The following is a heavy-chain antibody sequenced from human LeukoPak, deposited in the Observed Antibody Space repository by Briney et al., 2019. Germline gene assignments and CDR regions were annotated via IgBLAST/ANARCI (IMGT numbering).Heavy chain of an antibody. J-gene: IGHJ4*02. CDR2: IKQDGSEK. CDR1: GFTFSTYG. Sequence: GGSLRLSCAASGFTFSTYGMHWVRQAPGKGLEWVANIKQDGSEKNYVDSVKGRFTISRDNAKNSLYLQMNSLRAEDTAVYYCASGLELDYWGQGTLVTVSS. V-gene: IGHV3-7*03. CDR3: ASGLELDY.